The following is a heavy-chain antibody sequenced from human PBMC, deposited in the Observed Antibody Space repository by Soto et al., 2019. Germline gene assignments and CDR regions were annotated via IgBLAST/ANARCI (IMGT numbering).Heavy chain of an antibody. CDR2: INPNSGGT. V-gene: IGHV1-2*02. CDR1: GYTFTGCY. D-gene: IGHD6-13*01. J-gene: IGHJ4*02. Sequence: ASVKVSCKASGYTFTGCYMHCVRQAPGQGLEWMGWINPNSGGTNYAQKFQGRVTMTRDTSISTAYMELSRLRSDDTAVYYCAPAAAGTNPVDYWGQGTLVTVSS. CDR3: APAAAGTNPVDY.